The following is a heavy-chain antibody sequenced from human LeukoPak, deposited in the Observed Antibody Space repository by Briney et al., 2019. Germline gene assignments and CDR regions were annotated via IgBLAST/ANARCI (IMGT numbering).Heavy chain of an antibody. CDR2: INPSGGST. V-gene: IGHV1-46*01. J-gene: IGHJ4*02. CDR1: GYTFTSYY. D-gene: IGHD3-22*01. Sequence: GASVKVSCKASGYTFTSYYMHWVRQAPGQGLEWMGIINPSGGSTSYAQKFQGRVTMTRDTSTSTVYMELSSLRSEDTAVYYCAKYKLALYDSSGSFDYWGQGTLVTVSS. CDR3: AKYKLALYDSSGSFDY.